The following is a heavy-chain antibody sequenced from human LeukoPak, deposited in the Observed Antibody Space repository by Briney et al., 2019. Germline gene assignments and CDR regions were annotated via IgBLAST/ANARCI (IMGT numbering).Heavy chain of an antibody. CDR3: ARNGVSEGDY. CDR1: GFTFSNFG. V-gene: IGHV3-30*03. J-gene: IGHJ4*02. CDR2: ISYGGTDK. Sequence: PGGSLRLSCAASGFTFSNFGMHWVRQAPGKGLQWVAVISYGGTDKSYTDSVKGRFTISRDNAKNSLYLQMNSLRAEDTAVYYCARNGVSEGDYWGQGTLVTVSS. D-gene: IGHD1-1*01.